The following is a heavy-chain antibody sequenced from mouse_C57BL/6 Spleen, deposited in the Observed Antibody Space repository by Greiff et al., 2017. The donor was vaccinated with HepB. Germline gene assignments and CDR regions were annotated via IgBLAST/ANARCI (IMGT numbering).Heavy chain of an antibody. V-gene: IGHV1-22*01. Sequence: EVQLQQSGPELVKPGASVKMSCKASGYTFTDYNMHWVKQSHGKSLEWIGYINPNNGGTSYNQKFHGKATLTVNKSSSTAYMELRSLTSEDSAVYYCASRDPAYYSNYEWFAYWGQGTLVTVSA. J-gene: IGHJ3*01. CDR3: ASRDPAYYSNYEWFAY. D-gene: IGHD2-5*01. CDR2: INPNNGGT. CDR1: GYTFTDYN.